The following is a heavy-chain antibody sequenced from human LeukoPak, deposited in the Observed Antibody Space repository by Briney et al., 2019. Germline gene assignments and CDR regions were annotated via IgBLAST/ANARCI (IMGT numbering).Heavy chain of an antibody. J-gene: IGHJ3*02. CDR1: GFPFSTSI. CDR2: TRTKASNYAT. D-gene: IGHD3-16*01. Sequence: GGSLRLSCAVSGFPFSTSIIHWVRQASGKGLEWVGRTRTKASNYATTYAASVSCRFTISRDESKNTAYLEMNVLKIEDTAIYYCTASGITSDAFDIWGQGTMVTVSS. CDR3: TASGITSDAFDI. V-gene: IGHV3-73*01.